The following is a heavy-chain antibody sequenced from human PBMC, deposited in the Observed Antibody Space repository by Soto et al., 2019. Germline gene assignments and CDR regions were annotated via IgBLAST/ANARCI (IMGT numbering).Heavy chain of an antibody. V-gene: IGHV1-8*01. J-gene: IGHJ4*02. CDR3: ARGRGGGDTTDGVDY. CDR1: GYTFTSYD. CDR2: MNPNSGNT. Sequence: GASVKVSCKASGYTFTSYDINWVRQATGQGLEWMGWMNPNSGNTGYAQQFQGRVTMTRSTSVSTAYMELSSLRSEDTAVYYCARGRGGGDTTDGVDYWGQGTLVTVSS. D-gene: IGHD2-21*01.